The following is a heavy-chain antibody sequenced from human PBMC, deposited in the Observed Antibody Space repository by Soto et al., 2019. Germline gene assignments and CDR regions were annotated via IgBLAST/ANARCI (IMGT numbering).Heavy chain of an antibody. CDR3: ARLGYSSSFFDY. CDR2: IYYSGST. Sequence: SETLFLTCTVSGGSISSSSYYWGWIRQPPGKGLEWIGSIYYSGSTYYNPSLKSRVTISVDTSKNQFSLKLSSVTAADTAVYYCARLGYSSSFFDYWGQGTLVTVSS. D-gene: IGHD6-6*01. V-gene: IGHV4-39*01. CDR1: GGSISSSSYY. J-gene: IGHJ4*02.